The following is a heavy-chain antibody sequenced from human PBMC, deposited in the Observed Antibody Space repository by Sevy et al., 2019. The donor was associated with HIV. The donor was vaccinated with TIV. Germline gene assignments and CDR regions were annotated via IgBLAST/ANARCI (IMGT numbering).Heavy chain of an antibody. Sequence: ASVKVSCKASGYTFTDTGYYVHWVRQAPGQGLEWMGWINPKSGATNYAQKFQGRVTMTRDTSVSTANMELSRLRSDDKAVYYCARESYDFWTGPVDYDYGMDVWGQGTTVTVSS. V-gene: IGHV1-2*02. D-gene: IGHD3-3*01. J-gene: IGHJ6*02. CDR2: INPKSGAT. CDR1: GYTFTDTGYY. CDR3: ARESYDFWTGPVDYDYGMDV.